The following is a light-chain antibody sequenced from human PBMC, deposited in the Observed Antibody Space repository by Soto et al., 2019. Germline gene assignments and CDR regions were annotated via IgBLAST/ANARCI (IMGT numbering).Light chain of an antibody. Sequence: QSVLTQPPSASGSPGQSVTISCTGTKNDIGVYDFVSWYQHHPGKAPRLIIYEVVQRPSGVPDRFSGSKSGNTASLTVSGLRAADEADYFCTSSAGSNTYVFGSGTKVTVL. CDR2: EVV. CDR1: KNDIGVYDF. CDR3: TSSAGSNTYV. J-gene: IGLJ1*01. V-gene: IGLV2-8*01.